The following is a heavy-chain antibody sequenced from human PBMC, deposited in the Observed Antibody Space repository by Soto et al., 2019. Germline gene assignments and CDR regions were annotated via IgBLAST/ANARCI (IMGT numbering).Heavy chain of an antibody. V-gene: IGHV1-69*05. CDR3: XXXXXXXXXYSXMDV. Sequence: QVQLVQSGAEVKKPGSSVKVSCKASGGTFSRYAISWVRQAPGQGLEWMGGIVPIIGTATYAKKFQGRVXXXXXXXXXXXXXXXXXXXXXXXXXXXXXXXXXXXXXYSXMDVWGQGTTVTVSS. CDR2: IVPIIGTA. CDR1: GGTFSRYA. J-gene: IGHJ6*02.